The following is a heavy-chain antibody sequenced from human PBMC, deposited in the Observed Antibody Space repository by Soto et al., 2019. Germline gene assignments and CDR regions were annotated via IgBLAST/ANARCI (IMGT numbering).Heavy chain of an antibody. CDR3: AKEGEHIIGLANFDY. Sequence: EVQLLESGGGLVQPGGSLRLSCAASGFTFSSYAMSWVRQAPGKGLEWVSAISGSGGSTYYADSVKGRFTISRDNSMNTMYLQMNSLRAEDTGGYFCAKEGEHIIGLANFDYCGQGTLGTVSS. D-gene: IGHD6-19*01. J-gene: IGHJ4*02. V-gene: IGHV3-23*01. CDR2: ISGSGGST. CDR1: GFTFSSYA.